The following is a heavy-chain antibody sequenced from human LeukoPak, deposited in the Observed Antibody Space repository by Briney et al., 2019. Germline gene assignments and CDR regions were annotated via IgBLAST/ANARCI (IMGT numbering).Heavy chain of an antibody. V-gene: IGHV3-48*01. CDR3: VRAKGTYFDF. D-gene: IGHD1-1*01. CDR2: ISASGSNI. CDR1: GFPSTSYS. J-gene: IGHJ4*02. Sequence: PGGSLRLSCAASGFPSTSYSMNWVRQAPGKGLEWVSYISASGSNIYYLDSVKGRFTVSRDNAMNSLFLQMDRPRAEDTAVYYCVRAKGTYFDFWGQGTLVTVSS.